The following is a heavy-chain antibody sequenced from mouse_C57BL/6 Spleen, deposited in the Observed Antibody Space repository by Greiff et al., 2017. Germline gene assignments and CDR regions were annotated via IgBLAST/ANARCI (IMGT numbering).Heavy chain of an antibody. D-gene: IGHD2-5*01. Sequence: EVMLVESGGGFVKPGGSLKLSCAASGFTFSDYGMPWVRQAPEKGLEWVAYISSGSSTIYYADTVKGRFTISRDNDKNTLFLQMTSLRSEDTAMYYCARPPSYSNYSFACWGQGALVTVAA. J-gene: IGHJ3*01. CDR3: ARPPSYSNYSFAC. CDR2: ISSGSSTI. V-gene: IGHV5-17*01. CDR1: GFTFSDYG.